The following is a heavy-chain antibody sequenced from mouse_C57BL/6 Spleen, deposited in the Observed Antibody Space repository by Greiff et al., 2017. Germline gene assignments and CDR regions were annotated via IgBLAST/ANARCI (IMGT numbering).Heavy chain of an antibody. CDR1: GFSLTSYG. CDR3: ARPGDGYYTWFAY. D-gene: IGHD2-3*01. J-gene: IGHJ3*01. Sequence: VQLQESGPGLVAPSQSLSITCTASGFSLTSYGVSWVRQPPGKGLEWLGVIRGDGSTNYYSALISRLSTSKDNSKSQVVLNLNSLHTEDAATSYCARPGDGYYTWFAYWGQGTLVTVSA. V-gene: IGHV2-3*01. CDR2: IRGDGST.